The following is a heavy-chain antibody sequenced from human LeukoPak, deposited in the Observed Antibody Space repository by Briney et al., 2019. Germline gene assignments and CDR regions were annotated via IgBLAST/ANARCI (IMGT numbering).Heavy chain of an antibody. Sequence: PSETLSLTCTVSGGSISSYYWSWIRQPPGKGLEWIGYIYYSGSTNYNPSLKSRVTISVDTSKNQFSLKLSSVTAADTAVYYCASKNYYDSSGYCDIWGQGTMVTVSS. CDR1: GGSISSYY. J-gene: IGHJ3*02. V-gene: IGHV4-59*01. CDR3: ASKNYYDSSGYCDI. CDR2: IYYSGST. D-gene: IGHD3-22*01.